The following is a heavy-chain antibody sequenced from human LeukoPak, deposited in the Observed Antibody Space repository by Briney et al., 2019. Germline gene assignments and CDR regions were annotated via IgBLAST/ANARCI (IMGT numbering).Heavy chain of an antibody. Sequence: SETLSLTCAVYGGSFSGYYWSWIRQPPGKGLEWIGEINHSGSTNYNPSLKSRVTISVDTSKNQFSLKLSPVTAADTAVYYCARGGGSHYYYYYGMDVWGQGTTVTVSS. CDR3: ARGGGSHYYYYYGMDV. J-gene: IGHJ6*02. D-gene: IGHD3-16*01. V-gene: IGHV4-34*01. CDR2: INHSGST. CDR1: GGSFSGYY.